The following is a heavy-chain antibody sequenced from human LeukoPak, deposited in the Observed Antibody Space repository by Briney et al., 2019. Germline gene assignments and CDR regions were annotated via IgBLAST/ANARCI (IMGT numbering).Heavy chain of an antibody. CDR1: GYTFTSYG. V-gene: IGHV1-18*01. Sequence: ASVKVSFKASGYTFTSYGISWVRQAPGQGLEWMGWISAYNGNTNYAQKLQGRVTMTTDTSTSTAYMELRSLRSDDTAVYYCARCLYNYYDSSGYYEDWFDPWGQGTLVTVSS. CDR3: ARCLYNYYDSSGYYEDWFDP. CDR2: ISAYNGNT. J-gene: IGHJ5*02. D-gene: IGHD3-22*01.